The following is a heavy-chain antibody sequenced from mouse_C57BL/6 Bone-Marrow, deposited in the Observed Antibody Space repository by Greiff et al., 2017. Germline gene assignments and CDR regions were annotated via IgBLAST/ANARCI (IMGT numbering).Heavy chain of an antibody. Sequence: QVQLQQPGAELVMPGASVKLSCKASGYTFTSYWMHWVKQRPGQGLEWIGEIDPSDSYTNSNQKFKGKSTLTGDKSSSTAYMQLSSLTSEDTAVYYCARSGGIHWYFDVWGTGTTVTVAS. CDR1: GYTFTSYW. J-gene: IGHJ1*03. V-gene: IGHV1-69*01. CDR3: ARSGGIHWYFDV. CDR2: IDPSDSYT. D-gene: IGHD3-1*01.